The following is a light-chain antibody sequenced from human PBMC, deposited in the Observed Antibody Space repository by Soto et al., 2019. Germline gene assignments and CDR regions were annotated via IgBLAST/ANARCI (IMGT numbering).Light chain of an antibody. J-gene: IGLJ1*01. CDR1: SGDVGGYNY. CDR2: DVS. CDR3: CSYAGSYTYV. V-gene: IGLV2-11*01. Sequence: QSALTQPRSVSGSPGQSVTISCTGTSGDVGGYNYVSWYQQHPGKAPKLMIYDVSKWPSGVPDRFSGSKSGNTASLTISGLQAEDEANYYCCSYAGSYTYVFGTGTKVTVL.